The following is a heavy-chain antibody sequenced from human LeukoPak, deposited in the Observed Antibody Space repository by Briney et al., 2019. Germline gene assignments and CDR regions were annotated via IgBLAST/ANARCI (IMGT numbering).Heavy chain of an antibody. CDR3: ARVPAAAAGPNWFDP. J-gene: IGHJ5*02. CDR1: GYTFTSYY. CDR2: INPSGGST. V-gene: IGHV1-46*01. Sequence: ASVSVSCKASGYTFTSYYMHWVRQAPGQGLEWMGIINPSGGSTSYAQKFQGRVTMTRDTSTSTVYMELSSLRSEDTAVYYCARVPAAAAGPNWFDPWGQGTLVTVSS. D-gene: IGHD6-13*01.